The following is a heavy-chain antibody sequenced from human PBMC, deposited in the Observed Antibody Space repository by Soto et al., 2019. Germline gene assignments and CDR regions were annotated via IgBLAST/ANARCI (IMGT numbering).Heavy chain of an antibody. D-gene: IGHD5-18*01. Sequence: QVQLVESGGGVVQPGRSLRLSCAASGFTFSSYGMHWVRQARGKGLEWVAVIWYDGSNKYYADSVKGRFTISRDNSKNTLYLQMNSLRAEDTAVYYCAIDQGRGYSYGFDYWGQGTLVTVSS. V-gene: IGHV3-33*01. CDR3: AIDQGRGYSYGFDY. J-gene: IGHJ4*02. CDR2: IWYDGSNK. CDR1: GFTFSSYG.